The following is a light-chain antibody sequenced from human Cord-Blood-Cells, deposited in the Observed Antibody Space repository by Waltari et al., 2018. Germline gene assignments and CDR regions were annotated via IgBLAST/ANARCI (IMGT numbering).Light chain of an antibody. J-gene: IGKJ3*01. V-gene: IGKV2-28*01. CDR1: QSLLHSNGYNY. CDR2: LGS. CDR3: MQALQTPRT. Sequence: DIVMTQSPLSLPVTPGEPASISCSSGQSLLHSNGYNYLDWYLQKPGQSPQLLIYLGSNRASGVPDRFSGSGSGTDFTLKISRVEAEDVGVYYCMQALQTPRTFGPGTKVDIK.